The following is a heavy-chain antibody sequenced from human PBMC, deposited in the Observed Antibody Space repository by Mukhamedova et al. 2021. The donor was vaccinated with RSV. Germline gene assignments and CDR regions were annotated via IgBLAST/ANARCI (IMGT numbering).Heavy chain of an antibody. J-gene: IGHJ4*02. CDR3: ARRAYSASTKEFDQ. CDR2: IFPADSDT. D-gene: IGHD5-18*01. V-gene: IGHV5-51*01. Sequence: EYMGIIFPADSDTRYSPSLQGQVLISVDKSINTAYLQWGSLSASDTAIYYCARRAYSASTKEFDQWDRGTLATVS.